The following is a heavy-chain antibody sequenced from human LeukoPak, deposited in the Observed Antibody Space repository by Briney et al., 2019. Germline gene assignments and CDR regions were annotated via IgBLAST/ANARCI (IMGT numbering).Heavy chain of an antibody. CDR2: MNPNSGET. Sequence: ASVKVSCKASGYTFTINDINWGREATGQGLEWMGWMNPNSGETGYAQKFQGRVTMTRNISISTPHMELSSLRSEDTAVYYCARGHYDSSGYYIWFDPWGQGTLVTVSS. J-gene: IGHJ5*02. CDR3: ARGHYDSSGYYIWFDP. D-gene: IGHD3-22*01. CDR1: GYTFTIND. V-gene: IGHV1-8*01.